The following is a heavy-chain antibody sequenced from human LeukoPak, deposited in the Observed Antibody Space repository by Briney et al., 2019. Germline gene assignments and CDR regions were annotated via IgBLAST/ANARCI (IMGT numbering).Heavy chain of an antibody. CDR3: IPETYYAPDAIDI. CDR1: GFTFSNAW. V-gene: IGHV3-15*01. CDR2: IKSKTDGGTT. D-gene: IGHD2/OR15-2a*01. Sequence: PGGSMRLSCAASGFTFSNAWMSWVRQAPGKGLEWVGRIKSKTDGGTTDYAAPVKGRFTISRDDSKNTLYLQMNSLKTEDTAVYYCIPETYYAPDAIDIWGQGTMVTASS. J-gene: IGHJ3*02.